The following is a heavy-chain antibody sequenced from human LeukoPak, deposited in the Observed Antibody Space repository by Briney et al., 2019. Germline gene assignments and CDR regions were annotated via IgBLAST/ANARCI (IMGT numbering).Heavy chain of an antibody. CDR3: ARDPAYSSGWHYYYYYGMDV. D-gene: IGHD6-19*01. CDR2: INAGNGNT. CDR1: GYTFTSYA. Sequence: ASVKVSCKASGYTFTSYAMHWVRQAPGQRLEWMGWINAGNGNTKYSQKFQGRVTITRDTSASTAYMELSSLRSEDTAVYYCARDPAYSSGWHYYYYYGMDVWGQGTTVTVS. J-gene: IGHJ6*02. V-gene: IGHV1-3*01.